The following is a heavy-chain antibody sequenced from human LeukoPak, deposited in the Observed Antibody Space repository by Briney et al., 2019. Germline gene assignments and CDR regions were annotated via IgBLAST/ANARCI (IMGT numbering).Heavy chain of an antibody. V-gene: IGHV3-43D*03. Sequence: GGSLRLSCAASGFTFDDYAMHWVRQAPGKGLECVSLISWDGDSTYYSNSVKGRFTISRDNNKNSLYLQMNSLRTEDTALYYCATAPYDSIGIFDYWGQGTLVTVSS. D-gene: IGHD3-22*01. CDR2: ISWDGDST. CDR1: GFTFDDYA. CDR3: ATAPYDSIGIFDY. J-gene: IGHJ4*02.